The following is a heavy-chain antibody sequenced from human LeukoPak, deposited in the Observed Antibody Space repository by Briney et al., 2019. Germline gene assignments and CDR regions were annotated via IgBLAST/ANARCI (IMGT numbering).Heavy chain of an antibody. J-gene: IGHJ4*02. CDR1: GFTFSDAW. V-gene: IGHV3-15*01. CDR3: WKGRDY. Sequence: GGSLRLSCAASGFTFSDAWMTWVRQAPGKGLEWVGRIRSKADGGTTDYAAPVKGRSTISRDDSKTTLHLQMNSLKTEDTAVYYCWKGRDYWGRGTLVTVSS. D-gene: IGHD1-1*01. CDR2: IRSKADGGTT.